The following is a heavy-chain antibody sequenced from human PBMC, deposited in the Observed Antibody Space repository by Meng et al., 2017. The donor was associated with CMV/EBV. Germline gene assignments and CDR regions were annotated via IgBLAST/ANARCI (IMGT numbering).Heavy chain of an antibody. CDR2: IYWDDDK. Sequence: QLTLKEAVLTLVKPTQTLTLTCTFSGFSLSTSGVGVGWIRQPPGKALEWLALIYWDDDKRYSPSLKSRLTITKDTSKNQVVLTMTNMDPVDTATYYCARIAAAGRFDYWGQGTLVTVSS. CDR3: ARIAAAGRFDY. J-gene: IGHJ4*02. D-gene: IGHD6-13*01. CDR1: GFSLSTSGVG. V-gene: IGHV2-5*02.